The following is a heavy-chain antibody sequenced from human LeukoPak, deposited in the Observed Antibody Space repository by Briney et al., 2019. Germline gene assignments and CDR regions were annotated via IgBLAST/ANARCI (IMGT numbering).Heavy chain of an antibody. Sequence: ASVKVSCKASGYTFTGYYMHWVRQAPGQGLEWMGWINPNSGGTNYAQKFQGRVTITRNTSISTAYMELSSLRSEDTAVYYCARGLGDTIFGVVISQWFDPWGQGTLVTVSS. V-gene: IGHV1-2*02. J-gene: IGHJ5*02. CDR2: INPNSGGT. CDR3: ARGLGDTIFGVVISQWFDP. D-gene: IGHD3-3*01. CDR1: GYTFTGYY.